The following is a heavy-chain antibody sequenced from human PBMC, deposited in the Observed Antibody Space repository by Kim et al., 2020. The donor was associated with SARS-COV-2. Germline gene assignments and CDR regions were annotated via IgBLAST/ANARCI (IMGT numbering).Heavy chain of an antibody. D-gene: IGHD2-2*01. V-gene: IGHV3-15*01. CDR1: GFTFSNAW. Sequence: GGSLRLSCAASGFTFSNAWMSWVRQAPGKGLEWVGRIKSKTDGGTTDYAAPVKGRFTISRYDSKNTLYLQMNSLKTEDTAVYYCTTGPRIDHSDRGEYQRGALGGLYYFDYWGQGTLVTVSS. CDR2: IKSKTDGGTT. J-gene: IGHJ4*02. CDR3: TTGPRIDHSDRGEYQRGALGGLYYFDY.